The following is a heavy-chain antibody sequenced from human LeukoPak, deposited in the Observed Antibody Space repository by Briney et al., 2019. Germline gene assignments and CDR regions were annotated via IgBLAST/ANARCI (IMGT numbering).Heavy chain of an antibody. CDR2: IYSGGST. CDR1: GFTVSSNY. J-gene: IGHJ4*02. D-gene: IGHD4-23*01. CDR3: ARGSSYGGPSDY. Sequence: GGSLRLSCAASGFTVSSNYMSWVRQSPGKGLEWVSVIYSGGSTYYADSVKGRFTISKDNSKNTLYLQMNSLRAGDTAVYYCARGSSYGGPSDYWGQGTLVTVSS. V-gene: IGHV3-53*01.